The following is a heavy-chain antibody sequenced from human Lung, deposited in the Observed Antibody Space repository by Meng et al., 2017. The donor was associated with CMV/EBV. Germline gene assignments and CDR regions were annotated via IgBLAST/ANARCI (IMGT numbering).Heavy chain of an antibody. J-gene: IGHJ4*02. CDR1: GFTFSSYW. D-gene: IGHD2-15*01. V-gene: IGHV3-74*01. CDR3: ARDVVEGSVWLGY. CDR2: INGDGSST. Sequence: GESXKISXAASGFTFSSYWMHWVRQAPGKGLVWVPRINGDGSSTSYADSVKGRFTISRDNGKNTLYLQMNSLRAEDTAVYYCARDVVEGSVWLGYWGQGTLVTVSS.